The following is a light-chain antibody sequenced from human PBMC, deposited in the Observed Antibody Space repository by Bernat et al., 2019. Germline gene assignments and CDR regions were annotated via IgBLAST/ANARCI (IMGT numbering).Light chain of an antibody. Sequence: QSVLTQPPSASGTPGQRVTFSCSGSGSNIGRNYVYWYQQFPGTAPKLLIHTNDQRPSGVPDRFSGSKSGTSGSLAISGLRSEDEADYYCAAWDDSLVGWVFGGGTKLTVL. CDR3: AAWDDSLVGWV. CDR2: TND. V-gene: IGLV1-47*02. J-gene: IGLJ3*02. CDR1: GSNIGRNY.